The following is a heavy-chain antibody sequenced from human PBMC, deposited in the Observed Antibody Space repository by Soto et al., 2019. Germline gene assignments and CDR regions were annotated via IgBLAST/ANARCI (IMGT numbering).Heavy chain of an antibody. D-gene: IGHD6-13*01. V-gene: IGHV1-3*01. J-gene: IGHJ5*02. CDR3: VRRHVSATGIDWFDP. CDR2: INAANGDT. Sequence: ASVKVSCKASGYTFTSYGIHWVRQAPGQRLEWMGWINAANGDTKYSPKFQGRVTITRDTSASTAYMELSSLRSEDTAVYYCVRRHVSATGIDWFDPWGQGTLVKSPQ. CDR1: GYTFTSYG.